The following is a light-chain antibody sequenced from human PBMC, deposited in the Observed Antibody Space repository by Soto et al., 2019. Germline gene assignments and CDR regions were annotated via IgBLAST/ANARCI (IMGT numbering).Light chain of an antibody. J-gene: IGKJ4*01. Sequence: DIQMTQSPSTLSGSVGDRVTITCRASQTISSWLAWYQQKPGKAPKLLIYKASTLKSGVPSRFSGSGSGTEFTLTISILQPDDFATYYCQHYNSYSEAFGKGTKVEL. CDR1: QTISSW. CDR3: QHYNSYSEA. V-gene: IGKV1-5*03. CDR2: KAS.